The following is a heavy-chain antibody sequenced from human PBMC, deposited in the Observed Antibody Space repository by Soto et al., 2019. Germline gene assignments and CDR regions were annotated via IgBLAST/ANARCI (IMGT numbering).Heavy chain of an antibody. CDR1: GFTFSSYA. V-gene: IGHV3-30-3*01. Sequence: QVQLVESGGGVVQPGRSLRLSCAASGFTFSSYAMHWVRQAPGKGLEWVAVISYDGSNKYYADSVKGRFTISRDNSKNTLYLQMNSLRAEDTAVYYCARDRGIFGVVIMIFDYWGQGTLVTVSS. D-gene: IGHD3-3*01. CDR3: ARDRGIFGVVIMIFDY. J-gene: IGHJ4*02. CDR2: ISYDGSNK.